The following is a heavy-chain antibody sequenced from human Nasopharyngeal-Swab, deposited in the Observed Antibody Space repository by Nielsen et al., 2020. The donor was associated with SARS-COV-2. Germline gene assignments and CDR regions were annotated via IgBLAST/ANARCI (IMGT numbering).Heavy chain of an antibody. CDR1: GFTFSSYA. Sequence: GESLKISCAASGFTFSSYAIHWVRQAPGKGLEWLTFISYDGRNKYYADSVKGRFTISRDNSKNTLYLQMNSLRAEDTAVYYCARDGREYYYFDSSEVGFDYWGHGTLVTVSS. CDR3: ARDGREYYYFDSSEVGFDY. D-gene: IGHD3-22*01. CDR2: ISYDGRNK. J-gene: IGHJ4*01. V-gene: IGHV3-30*04.